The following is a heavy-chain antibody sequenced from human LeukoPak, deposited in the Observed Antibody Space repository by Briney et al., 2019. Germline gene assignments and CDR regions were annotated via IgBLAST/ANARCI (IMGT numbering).Heavy chain of an antibody. CDR3: AKRRGGSYVSWDMDV. CDR1: GFTFSSYW. V-gene: IGHV3-7*01. CDR2: IKQDGSER. J-gene: IGHJ6*03. D-gene: IGHD1-26*01. Sequence: GGSLRLSCAASGFTFSSYWMSWVRQAPGKGLEWVANIKQDGSERYYVDSVKGRFTISRDNAKNSLYLQMNSLRPEDTALYYCAKRRGGSYVSWDMDVWGKGTTVTISS.